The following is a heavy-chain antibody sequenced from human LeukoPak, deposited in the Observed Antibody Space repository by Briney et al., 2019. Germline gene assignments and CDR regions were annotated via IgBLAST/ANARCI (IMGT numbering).Heavy chain of an antibody. CDR2: ITSSGSYT. D-gene: IGHD3-3*02. Sequence: PGGSLRLSCTASGFIFSDYYMTWTRQAPGKGLEWISYITSSGSYTNYTDSVKGRFTISRDNAKKSLYLHLNSLRAEDTAVYYCARIRDHVFDYWGQGAPVTVSS. V-gene: IGHV3-11*03. CDR3: ARIRDHVFDY. J-gene: IGHJ4*02. CDR1: GFIFSDYY.